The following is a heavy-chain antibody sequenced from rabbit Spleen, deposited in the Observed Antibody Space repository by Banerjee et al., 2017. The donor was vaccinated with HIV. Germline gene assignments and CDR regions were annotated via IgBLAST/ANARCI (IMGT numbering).Heavy chain of an antibody. Sequence: QEQLVESGGGLVQPGAPLRLTCTASGFSFSRSYDMCWVRQAPGRGLEWIGCIYTGGSGSTAYASWAKGRFTVSKTSSTTVTLQLNSLTAADTATYFCARTTYGYDDYADLYYAAMDLWGPGTLVTVS. J-gene: IGHJ6*01. V-gene: IGHV1S45*01. CDR1: GFSFSRSYD. CDR3: ARTTYGYDDYADLYYAAMDL. CDR2: IYTGGSGST. D-gene: IGHD6-1*01.